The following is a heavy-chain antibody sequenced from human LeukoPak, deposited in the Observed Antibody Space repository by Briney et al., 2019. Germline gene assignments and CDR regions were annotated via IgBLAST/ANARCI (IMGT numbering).Heavy chain of an antibody. CDR1: GLNFGEYA. D-gene: IGHD3-10*01. CDR3: ARGPIISSSNWYYVY. V-gene: IGHV3-20*01. J-gene: IGHJ4*02. CDR2: INWNAAYT. Sequence: GGSLRLSCAASGLNFGEYAMSWVRQAPGKGLEWVSGINWNAAYTYYADSVQGRFTISRDTAKNSLYLQMNSLRAEDTALYHCARGPIISSSNWYYVYWGQGTLVTVSS.